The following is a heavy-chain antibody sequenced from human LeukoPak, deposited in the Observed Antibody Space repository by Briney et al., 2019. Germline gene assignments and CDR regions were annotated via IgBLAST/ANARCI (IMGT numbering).Heavy chain of an antibody. CDR1: GGSISSGSYY. Sequence: SETLSLTCTVSGGSISSGSYYWSWIRQPAGKGLEWIGRIYTSGSTNYNPSLKSRVTISVDTSKNQFSLKLSSATAADTAVYYCARGSSSARPSYYYYYGMDVWGQGTTVTVSS. CDR3: ARGSSSARPSYYYYYGMDV. CDR2: IYTSGST. V-gene: IGHV4-61*02. J-gene: IGHJ6*02. D-gene: IGHD6-6*01.